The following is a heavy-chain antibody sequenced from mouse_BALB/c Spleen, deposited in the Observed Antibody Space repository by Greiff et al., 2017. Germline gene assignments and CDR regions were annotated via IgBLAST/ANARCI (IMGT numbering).Heavy chain of an antibody. V-gene: IGHV1S81*02. J-gene: IGHJ2*01. CDR1: GYTFTSYW. D-gene: IGHD2-3*01. CDR3: ARRGDG. CDR2: INPSNGRT. Sequence: VQLQQPGAELVKPGASVKLSCKASGYTFTSYWMHWVKQRPGQGLEWIGEINPSNGRTNYNEKFKSKATLTVDKSSSTAYMQLSSLTSEDSAVYDCARRGDGWGQGTTLTVSA.